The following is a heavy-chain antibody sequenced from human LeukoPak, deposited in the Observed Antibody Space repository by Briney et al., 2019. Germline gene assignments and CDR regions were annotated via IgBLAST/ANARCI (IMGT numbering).Heavy chain of an antibody. CDR1: GFTFSSYG. V-gene: IGHV3-33*01. Sequence: PGGSLRLSCAASGFTFSSYGMHWVRQAPGKGLEWVAVIWYDGSNKYYADSVKGRFTISRDNSKNTLYLQMNSLRAEDTAVYYCAREFIAAAGGDYWGQGTLVTVSS. J-gene: IGHJ4*02. D-gene: IGHD6-13*01. CDR3: AREFIAAAGGDY. CDR2: IWYDGSNK.